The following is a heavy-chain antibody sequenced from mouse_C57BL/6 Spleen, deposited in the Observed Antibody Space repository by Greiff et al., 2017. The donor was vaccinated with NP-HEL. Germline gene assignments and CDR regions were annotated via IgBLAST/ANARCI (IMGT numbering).Heavy chain of an antibody. CDR3: ARRIFYDGMDY. CDR1: GYTFTSYW. J-gene: IGHJ4*01. Sequence: VKLQQPGAELVKPGASVKLSCKASGYTFTSYWMHWVKQRPGQGLEWIGMIHPNSGSTNYNEKFKSKATLTVDKSSSTAYMQLSSLTSEDSAVYYCARRIFYDGMDYWGQGTSVTVSS. V-gene: IGHV1-64*01. D-gene: IGHD2-12*01. CDR2: IHPNSGST.